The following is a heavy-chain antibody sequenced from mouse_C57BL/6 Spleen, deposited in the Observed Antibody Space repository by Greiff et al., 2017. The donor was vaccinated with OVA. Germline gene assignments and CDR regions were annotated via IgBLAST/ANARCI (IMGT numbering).Heavy chain of an antibody. V-gene: IGHV1-72*01. J-gene: IGHJ1*03. D-gene: IGHD1-1*01. CDR1: GYTFTSYW. CDR2: IDPNSGGT. Sequence: QVQLQQPGAELVKPGASVKLSCKASGYTFTSYWMHWVKQRPGRGLEWIGRIDPNSGGTKYNEKFKGKATLTVDKPSSTAYMQLSSLTAEDSAVYYGARGATVVADWYFDVWGTGTTVTVSS. CDR3: ARGATVVADWYFDV.